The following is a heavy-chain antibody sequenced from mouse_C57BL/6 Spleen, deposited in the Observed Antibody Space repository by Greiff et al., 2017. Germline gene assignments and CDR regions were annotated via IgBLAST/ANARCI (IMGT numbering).Heavy chain of an antibody. J-gene: IGHJ3*01. Sequence: QVQLQQPGAELVKPGASVKLSCKASGYTFTSYWMHWVKQRPGQGLEWIGMIHPNSGSTNYNEKFKSKATLTVDKSSSTAYMQLSSLTSEDSAVYYCARESNSQRDGFAYWGQGTLVTVSA. CDR3: ARESNSQRDGFAY. CDR1: GYTFTSYW. V-gene: IGHV1-64*01. D-gene: IGHD2-5*01. CDR2: IHPNSGST.